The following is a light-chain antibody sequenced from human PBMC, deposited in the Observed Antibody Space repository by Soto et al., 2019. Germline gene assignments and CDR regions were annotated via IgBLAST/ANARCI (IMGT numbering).Light chain of an antibody. CDR3: QERSNWPIT. CDR2: DAS. CDR1: QSVSSY. J-gene: IGKJ5*01. V-gene: IGKV3-11*01. Sequence: EIVLTQSPATLSLSPGERATLSCRASQSVSSYLAWYQQKPGQAPRLLIYDASTRATGIPDRFSGSGSGTDFALTIGSLEPEDFAVYYCQERSNWPITFGQGTRLEIK.